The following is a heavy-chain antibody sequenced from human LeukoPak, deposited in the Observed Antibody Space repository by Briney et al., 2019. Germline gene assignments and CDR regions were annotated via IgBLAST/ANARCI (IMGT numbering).Heavy chain of an antibody. V-gene: IGHV3-53*01. J-gene: IGHJ3*02. CDR3: AGALPRIVLTDAIDI. D-gene: IGHD1-26*01. CDR1: GFTVSSNY. Sequence: GGSLRLSCAASGFTVSSNYMSWVRQAPGKGLEWVSVIYSGGSTYYADSVKGRFTISRDNAKNSLYLQVNSLRVEDTAVYYCAGALPRIVLTDAIDIWGQGTLVTVSS. CDR2: IYSGGST.